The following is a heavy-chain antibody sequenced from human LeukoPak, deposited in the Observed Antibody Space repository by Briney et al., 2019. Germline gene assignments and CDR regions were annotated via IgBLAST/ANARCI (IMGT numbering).Heavy chain of an antibody. CDR2: INPNSGGT. CDR1: GYTFTGYY. Sequence: ASVKVSCKASGYTFTGYYMHWVRQAPGQGLEWMGWINPNSGGTNYAQKFQGWVTMTRDTSISTAYMELSRLRSDDTAVYYCARTAWIGYSSSWYGMDVWGQGTTVTVSS. D-gene: IGHD6-13*01. J-gene: IGHJ6*02. CDR3: ARTAWIGYSSSWYGMDV. V-gene: IGHV1-2*04.